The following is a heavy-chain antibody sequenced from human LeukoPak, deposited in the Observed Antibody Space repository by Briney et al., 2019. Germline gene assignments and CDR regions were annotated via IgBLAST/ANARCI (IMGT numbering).Heavy chain of an antibody. CDR3: ARDPLIGIVDAFDI. CDR1: GGSISSYY. Sequence: SETLSLTCTVSGGSISSYYWSWIRQPPGKGLEWIGYIYYSGSTNYNPSLKSRVTISVDTSKNQFSLKLSSVTAADTAVYYCARDPLIGIVDAFDIWGQGTMVTVSS. D-gene: IGHD3-10*01. V-gene: IGHV4-59*12. J-gene: IGHJ3*02. CDR2: IYYSGST.